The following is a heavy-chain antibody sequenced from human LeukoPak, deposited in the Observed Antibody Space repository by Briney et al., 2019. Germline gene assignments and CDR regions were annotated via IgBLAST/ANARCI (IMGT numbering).Heavy chain of an antibody. CDR1: GFTFSSYA. J-gene: IGHJ6*02. D-gene: IGHD4-17*01. V-gene: IGHV3-23*01. CDR3: AKTTEDYGDYYYYYGMDV. Sequence: PGGSLRLSCAASGFTFSSYAMSWVRQAPGKGLEWVSAISGSGGSTYYADSVKGRFTISRDNSKNTLYLQMNSLRAEDTAVYYCAKTTEDYGDYYYYYGMDVWGQGTTVTVSS. CDR2: ISGSGGST.